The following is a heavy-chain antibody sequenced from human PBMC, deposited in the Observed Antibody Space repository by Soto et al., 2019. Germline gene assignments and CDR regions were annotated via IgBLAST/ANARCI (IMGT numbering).Heavy chain of an antibody. CDR3: ARDQGRFLEWKTPSYYYYGMDV. V-gene: IGHV3-21*01. J-gene: IGHJ6*02. D-gene: IGHD3-3*01. Sequence: PGGSLRLSCAASGFTFSSYSMNWVRQAPGKGLEWVSSISSSSSYIYYADSVKGRFTISRDNAKNSLYLQMNSLRAEDTAVYYCARDQGRFLEWKTPSYYYYGMDVWGQGTTVTVSS. CDR2: ISSSSSYI. CDR1: GFTFSSYS.